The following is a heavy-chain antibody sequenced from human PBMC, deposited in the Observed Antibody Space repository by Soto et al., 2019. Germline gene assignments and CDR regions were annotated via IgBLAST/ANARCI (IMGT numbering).Heavy chain of an antibody. CDR2: IYYSGFT. CDR3: ARSISP. Sequence: QVQLQESGPGLVKPSQTLSLTCTVSGGSISSGGYYWSWIRQHPGKDLDPQHPGKGLEWIGYIYYSGFTYYNPSLKSRVTISVDTSKNQFSLKLSSVTAADTAVYYCARSISPWGQGTLVTVSS. CDR1: GGSISSGGYY. D-gene: IGHD3-3*01. J-gene: IGHJ5*02. V-gene: IGHV4-31*03.